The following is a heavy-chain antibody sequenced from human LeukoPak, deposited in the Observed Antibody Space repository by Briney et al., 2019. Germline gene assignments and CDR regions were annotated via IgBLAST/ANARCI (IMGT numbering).Heavy chain of an antibody. Sequence: SETLSLTCTVSGDSISNYYCSWIRQSPRQELEWIGYMYSRGSTIYNPSLKSRVTISTATSKNQFSLRLTSVTAADTAVYYCARAEKAVTGTLDSWGQGTLITVSS. J-gene: IGHJ4*02. D-gene: IGHD6-19*01. V-gene: IGHV4-59*01. CDR1: GDSISNYY. CDR3: ARAEKAVTGTLDS. CDR2: MYSRGST.